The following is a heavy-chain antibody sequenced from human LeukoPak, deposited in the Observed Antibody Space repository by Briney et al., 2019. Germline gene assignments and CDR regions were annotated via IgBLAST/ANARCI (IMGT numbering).Heavy chain of an antibody. D-gene: IGHD3-16*02. Sequence: GGSLRLSCAASGFTLSDFWMSWVRQAPGKGLEWVANIKQDGSDKNYVDSVKGRFTISRDNVEKSLHLQMNSLRAEDTAVYYCARGGSYPDYWGQGTLVTVSS. CDR3: ARGGSYPDY. CDR1: GFTLSDFW. V-gene: IGHV3-7*04. CDR2: IKQDGSDK. J-gene: IGHJ4*02.